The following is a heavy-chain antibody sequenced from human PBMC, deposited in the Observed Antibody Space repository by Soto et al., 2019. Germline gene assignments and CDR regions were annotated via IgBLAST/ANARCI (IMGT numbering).Heavy chain of an antibody. V-gene: IGHV4-31*03. CDR3: ARYPNPHYDILTGPVLDGWLKNNWFDP. CDR2: IYYSGST. Sequence: SETLSLTCTVSGGSISSGGYYWSWIRQHPGKGLEWMGYIYYSGSTYYNPSLKSRVTISVDTSKNQFSLKLSSVTAADTAVYYCARYPNPHYDILTGPVLDGWLKNNWFDPWGQGTLVTVSS. D-gene: IGHD3-9*01. J-gene: IGHJ5*02. CDR1: GGSISSGGYY.